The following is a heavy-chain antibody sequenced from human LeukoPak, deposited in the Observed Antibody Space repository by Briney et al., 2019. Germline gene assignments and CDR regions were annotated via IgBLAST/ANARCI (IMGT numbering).Heavy chain of an antibody. CDR1: GGSFSGYY. J-gene: IGHJ3*02. Sequence: SETLSLTCAVYGGSFSGYYWSWIRQPPGKGLEWIGYIYYSGSTNYNPSLKSRVTISVDTSKNQFSLKLSSVTAADTAVYYCARIYYSDAFDIWGQGTMVTVSS. V-gene: IGHV4-59*01. D-gene: IGHD3-10*01. CDR2: IYYSGST. CDR3: ARIYYSDAFDI.